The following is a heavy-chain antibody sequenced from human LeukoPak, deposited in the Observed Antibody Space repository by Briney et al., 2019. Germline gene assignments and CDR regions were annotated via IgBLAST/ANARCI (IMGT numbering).Heavy chain of an antibody. CDR1: GGSISSGGYY. D-gene: IGHD2-2*01. CDR3: ARVGMGVPAATETYYFDY. CDR2: IYYSGST. Sequence: SQTLSLTCTVSGGSISSGGYYWSWIRQHPGKGLEWIGYIYYSGSTYYNPSLKSRVTISEDTSKNQFSLKLSSVTAADTAVYYCARVGMGVPAATETYYFDYWGQGTLVTVSS. J-gene: IGHJ4*02. V-gene: IGHV4-31*03.